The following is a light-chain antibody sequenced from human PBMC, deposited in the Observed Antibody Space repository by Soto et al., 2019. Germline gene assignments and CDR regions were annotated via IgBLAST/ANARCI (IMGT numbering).Light chain of an antibody. V-gene: IGKV1-5*01. CDR1: QSISSW. J-gene: IGKJ1*01. CDR3: QQYNSWT. CDR2: DAS. Sequence: DIQMTQSPSTLSAAVGDRVTITCRASQSISSWLAWYQQKPGKAPKLLIYDASILESGVPSRFSSSGSGTEFTLTISSLQPDDFATYYCQQYNSWTFGQGTKVDI.